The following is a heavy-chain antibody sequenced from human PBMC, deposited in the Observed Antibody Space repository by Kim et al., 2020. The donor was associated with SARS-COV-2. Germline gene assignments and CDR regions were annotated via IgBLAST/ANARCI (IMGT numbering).Heavy chain of an antibody. V-gene: IGHV3-21*01. CDR2: ISSSSSYI. CDR3: VRAGPAAMALYYYYGMDV. CDR1: GFTFSSYS. J-gene: IGHJ6*01. D-gene: IGHD2-2*01. Sequence: GGSLRLSCAASGFTFSSYSMNWVRQAPGKGLEWVSSISSSSSYIYYADSVKGRFTISRDNAKNSLYLQMNSLRAEDTAVYYCVRAGPAAMALYYYYGMDVWGQGTTVTVSS.